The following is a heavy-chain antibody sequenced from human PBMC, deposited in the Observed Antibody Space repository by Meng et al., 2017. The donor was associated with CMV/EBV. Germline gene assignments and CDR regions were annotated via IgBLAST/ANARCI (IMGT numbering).Heavy chain of an antibody. V-gene: IGHV4-61*01. CDR2: IYYSGST. CDR3: AREEGLRYYDSSGYFGRFDY. CDR1: GGSVSSGSYY. J-gene: IGHJ4*02. D-gene: IGHD3-22*01. Sequence: SETLSLTCTVSGGSVSSGSYYWSWIRQPPGKGLEWIGYIYYSGSTNYNPSLKSRVTISVDTSKNQFSLKLSSVTAADTAVYYCAREEGLRYYDSSGYFGRFDYWGQGTLVTVSS.